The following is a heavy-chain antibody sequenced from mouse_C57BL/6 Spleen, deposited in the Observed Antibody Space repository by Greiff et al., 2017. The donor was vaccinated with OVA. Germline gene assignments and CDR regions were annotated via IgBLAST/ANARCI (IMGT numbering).Heavy chain of an antibody. CDR3: ARVYYGTQYYFDY. D-gene: IGHD1-1*01. CDR2: ISDGGSYT. J-gene: IGHJ2*01. CDR1: GFTFSSYA. Sequence: DVHLVESGGGLVKPGGSLKLSCAASGFTFSSYAMSWVRQTPEKRLEWVATISDGGSYTYYPDNVKGRFTISRDNAKNNLYLQMSHLKSEDTAMYYCARVYYGTQYYFDYWGQGTTLTVSS. V-gene: IGHV5-4*01.